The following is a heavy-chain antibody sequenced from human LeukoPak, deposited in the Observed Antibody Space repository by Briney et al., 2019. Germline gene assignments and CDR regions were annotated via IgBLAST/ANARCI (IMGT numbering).Heavy chain of an antibody. J-gene: IGHJ2*01. Sequence: GASVKVSCKVSGYTLTELSMHWVRQAPGKGLEWMGGFDPEDGETIYAQKFQGRVTMTEDTSTDTAYMELSSPRSEDTAVYYCASPPWNYGGSHWYFDLWGRGTLVTVSS. CDR1: GYTLTELS. D-gene: IGHD1-7*01. CDR3: ASPPWNYGGSHWYFDL. V-gene: IGHV1-24*01. CDR2: FDPEDGET.